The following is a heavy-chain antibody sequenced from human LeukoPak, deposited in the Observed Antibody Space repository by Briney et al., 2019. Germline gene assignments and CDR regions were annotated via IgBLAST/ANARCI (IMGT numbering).Heavy chain of an antibody. D-gene: IGHD1-26*01. J-gene: IGHJ4*02. CDR3: ANDLEVGATDY. Sequence: GGSLRLSCAASGFTFDDYTMHWVRQAPGKGLEWVSLISWDGGSTYYADSVKGRFTISRDNSKNSLYLQMNSLRTEDTALYYCANDLEVGATDYWGQGTLVTVSS. CDR1: GFTFDDYT. V-gene: IGHV3-43*01. CDR2: ISWDGGST.